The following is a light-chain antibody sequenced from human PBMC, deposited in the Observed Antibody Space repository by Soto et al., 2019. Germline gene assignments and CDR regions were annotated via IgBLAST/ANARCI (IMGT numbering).Light chain of an antibody. Sequence: EIVLTQSPGTLSLSPGERATLSWRASQSISDTLAWYQQKPGQAPRLLIYGASTRAPGFPARFSGSGSGTDFTLTISSLQSEDFAVYYCQQYNNWPWTFGQGTKVDI. V-gene: IGKV3-15*01. CDR1: QSISDT. CDR2: GAS. CDR3: QQYNNWPWT. J-gene: IGKJ1*01.